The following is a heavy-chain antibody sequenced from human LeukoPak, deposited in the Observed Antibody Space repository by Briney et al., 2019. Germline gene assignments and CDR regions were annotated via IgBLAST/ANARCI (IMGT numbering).Heavy chain of an antibody. Sequence: ASVKVSCKASGGTFSSYTISWVRQAPGQGLEWMGRIIPILGIANYAQKFQGRVTITADKSTSTAYMELSSLRSEDTAVYYCARDPYYYDSSGYPDYWGQGTLVTVSS. D-gene: IGHD3-22*01. CDR3: ARDPYYYDSSGYPDY. CDR1: GGTFSSYT. V-gene: IGHV1-69*04. CDR2: IIPILGIA. J-gene: IGHJ4*02.